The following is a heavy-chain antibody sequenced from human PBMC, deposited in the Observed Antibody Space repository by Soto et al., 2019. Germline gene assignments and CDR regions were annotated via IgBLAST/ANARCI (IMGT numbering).Heavy chain of an antibody. CDR1: GGTFSSYA. J-gene: IGHJ1*01. CDR2: IVPIVDTS. V-gene: IGHV1-69*12. Sequence: QVQLVQSGAEVRQPASSVKVSCKTSGGTFSSYAISWVRQAPGQGLEWMGGIVPIVDTSTYAQKFQGRVTITADESTRTVYMELSSLRSDDTAVYYCGRVGANPGYPGNWGQGTLVTVSS. CDR3: GRVGANPGYPGN. D-gene: IGHD5-12*01.